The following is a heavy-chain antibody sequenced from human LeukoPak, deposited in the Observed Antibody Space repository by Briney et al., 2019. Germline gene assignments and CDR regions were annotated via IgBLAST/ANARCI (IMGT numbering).Heavy chain of an antibody. V-gene: IGHV4-34*01. CDR2: INHSGST. CDR3: AGTDFWSGYYPYYYYYDIDV. D-gene: IGHD3-3*01. CDR1: GGSFSRYY. J-gene: IGHJ6*03. Sequence: SDTLSLTCAVYGGSFSRYYWSGISQPRGKGLEWIGEINHSGSTNYNTSLKSRVTISVDTSKNQFSLKLSSVTAADTAVYYCAGTDFWSGYYPYYYYYDIDVWGKGTTVTVSS.